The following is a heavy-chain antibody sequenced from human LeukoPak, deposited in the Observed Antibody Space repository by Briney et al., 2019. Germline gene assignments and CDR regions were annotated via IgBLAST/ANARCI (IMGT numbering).Heavy chain of an antibody. D-gene: IGHD1-1*01. Sequence: SETLSLTCLVSGFSISSDDCWGWIRQPPGKGLEWIGSIYYSGSTYYNPSLKSRVTISVDTSKNQFSLKLSSVTAADTAVYYCARAVQDYYYYYGMDVWGQGTTVTVSS. J-gene: IGHJ6*02. V-gene: IGHV4-38-2*02. CDR1: GFSISSDDC. CDR3: ARAVQDYYYYYGMDV. CDR2: IYYSGST.